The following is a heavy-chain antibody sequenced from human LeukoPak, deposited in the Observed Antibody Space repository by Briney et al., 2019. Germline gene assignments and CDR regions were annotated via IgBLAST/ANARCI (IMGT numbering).Heavy chain of an antibody. J-gene: IGHJ4*02. D-gene: IGHD1-26*01. Sequence: PGGSLRFSCAASGFTFSSYGMHWVRQAPGKGLEWVSYISSSGSTIYYADSVKGRFTISRDNAKNSLYLQMNSLRAEDTAVYYCARPSGSFTLGPNDYWGQGTLVTVSS. V-gene: IGHV3-48*04. CDR3: ARPSGSFTLGPNDY. CDR2: ISSSGSTI. CDR1: GFTFSSYG.